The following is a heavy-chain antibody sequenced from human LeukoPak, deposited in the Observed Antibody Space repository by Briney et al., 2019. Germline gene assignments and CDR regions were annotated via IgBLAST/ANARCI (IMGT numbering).Heavy chain of an antibody. V-gene: IGHV4-59*12. Sequence: SSETLSLTCSVSGGSISSYYWSWIRQPPGKGLEWIANIYYTGSTNYNPSLKSRVTMSVDTSKNQFSLKLSSVTAADTAVYYCARDLYSSSWYDAFDIWGQGTMVTVSS. CDR3: ARDLYSSSWYDAFDI. D-gene: IGHD6-13*01. J-gene: IGHJ3*02. CDR2: IYYTGST. CDR1: GGSISSYY.